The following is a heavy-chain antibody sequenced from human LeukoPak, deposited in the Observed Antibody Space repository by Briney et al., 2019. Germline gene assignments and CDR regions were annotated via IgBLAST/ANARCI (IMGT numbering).Heavy chain of an antibody. D-gene: IGHD2-21*02. J-gene: IGHJ4*02. V-gene: IGHV3-21*01. Sequence: GGSLRLSCAASGFTFSSYSMNWVRQAPGKGLEWVSSISSSSSYIYYADSVKGRFTISRDNAKNSLYLQMNSLRAEDTAVYHCARELDPYCGGDCYPKTFDYWGQGTLVTVSS. CDR2: ISSSSSYI. CDR1: GFTFSSYS. CDR3: ARELDPYCGGDCYPKTFDY.